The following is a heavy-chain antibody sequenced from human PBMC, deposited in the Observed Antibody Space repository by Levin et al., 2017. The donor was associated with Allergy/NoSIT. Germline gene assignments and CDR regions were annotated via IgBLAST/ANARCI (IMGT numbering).Heavy chain of an antibody. V-gene: IGHV4-38-2*02. CDR1: GYSISDGYY. Sequence: GSLRLSCDVSGYSISDGYYWGWIRQTPGKGLEWIANIYHTGSTDYNPSLKSRVTIFLDTSTNQLFLNLASVTAADTAVYYCTREIPRFCSSSNCYHYWGQGTLVTVSS. J-gene: IGHJ4*02. CDR3: TREIPRFCSSSNCYHY. CDR2: IYHTGST. D-gene: IGHD2-2*01.